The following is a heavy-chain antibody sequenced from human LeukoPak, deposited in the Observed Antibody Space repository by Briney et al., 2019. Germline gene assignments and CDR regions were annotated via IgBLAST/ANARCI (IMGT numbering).Heavy chain of an antibody. CDR3: AKWNLGIAAAGIDY. CDR2: ISSSSSTI. Sequence: GGSLRLSCAASGFTFSSYSMNWVRQAPGKGLEWVSYISSSSSTIYYADSVKGRFTISRDNAKNSLYLQMNSLRAEDTAVYYCAKWNLGIAAAGIDYWGQGTLVTVSS. V-gene: IGHV3-48*01. CDR1: GFTFSSYS. J-gene: IGHJ4*02. D-gene: IGHD6-13*01.